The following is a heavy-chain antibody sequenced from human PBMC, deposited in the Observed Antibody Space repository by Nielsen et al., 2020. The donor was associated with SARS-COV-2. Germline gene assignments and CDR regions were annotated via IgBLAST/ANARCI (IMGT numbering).Heavy chain of an antibody. J-gene: IGHJ4*02. CDR2: IDPSDSYT. CDR3: ARQRYSGYDQKPYYFDY. V-gene: IGHV5-10-1*01. D-gene: IGHD5-12*01. Sequence: GESLKISCKGSGYSFTSYWISWVRQMPGKGLEWMGRIDPSDSYTNYSPSFQGHVTISADKSISTAYLQWSSLKASDTAMYYCARQRYSGYDQKPYYFDYWGQGTLVTVSS. CDR1: GYSFTSYW.